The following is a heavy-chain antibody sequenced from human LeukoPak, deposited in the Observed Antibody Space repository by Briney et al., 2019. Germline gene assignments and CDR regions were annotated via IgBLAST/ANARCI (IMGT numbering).Heavy chain of an antibody. V-gene: IGHV3-74*01. CDR2: INSDGSST. CDR1: GFTFSSYW. J-gene: IGHJ3*02. CDR3: ASHTYYYDSSGYLASDAFDI. Sequence: QTGGSLRLSCAASGFTFSSYWMHWVRQAPGKGLVWVSRINSDGSSTSYADSVKGRFTISRDNAKNTLYLQMNSLRAEDTAVYYCASHTYYYDSSGYLASDAFDIWGQGTMVTVSS. D-gene: IGHD3-22*01.